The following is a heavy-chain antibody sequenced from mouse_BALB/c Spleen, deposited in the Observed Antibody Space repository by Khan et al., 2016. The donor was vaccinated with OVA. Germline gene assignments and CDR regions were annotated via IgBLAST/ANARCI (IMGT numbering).Heavy chain of an antibody. D-gene: IGHD2-14*01. J-gene: IGHJ4*01. CDR2: IWGGGVT. Sequence: VQLKESGPGLVAPSQSLSITCTVSGFSLSRYNIHWVRQPPGKGLEWLGMIWGGGVTDYNSTLKSRLSISKDNSKSQVFLKVNSLQPDDTAMYYCARAYYRYDGYYAMDYWGQGTSVTVSS. CDR1: GFSLSRYN. V-gene: IGHV2-6-4*01. CDR3: ARAYYRYDGYYAMDY.